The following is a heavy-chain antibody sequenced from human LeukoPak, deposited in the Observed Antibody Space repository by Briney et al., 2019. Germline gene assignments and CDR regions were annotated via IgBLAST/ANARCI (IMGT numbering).Heavy chain of an antibody. J-gene: IGHJ4*02. D-gene: IGHD2-21*02. CDR2: IWYDGSNK. CDR3: ARASCGGDCYQFDY. V-gene: IGHV3-33*01. Sequence: GGSLRLSCAASGFPFSSYGMHWVRQAPGKGLEWVAVIWYDGSNKYYADSVKGRFTISRDNSKNTLYLQMNSLRAEDTAVYYCARASCGGDCYQFDYWGQGTLVTVSS. CDR1: GFPFSSYG.